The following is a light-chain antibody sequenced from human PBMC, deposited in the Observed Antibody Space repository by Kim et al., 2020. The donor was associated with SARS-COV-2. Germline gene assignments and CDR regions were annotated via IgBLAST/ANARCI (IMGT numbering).Light chain of an antibody. V-gene: IGLV3-21*04. J-gene: IGLJ3*02. Sequence: APGKTTRITCGGNNIGSKSVHGYQQKPGQAPVLVIYYDSDRPSGIPERFSGSNSGNTAPLTISRVEAGDEADYYCQVWDSSSDHRVFGGGTKLTVL. CDR3: QVWDSSSDHRV. CDR1: NIGSKS. CDR2: YDS.